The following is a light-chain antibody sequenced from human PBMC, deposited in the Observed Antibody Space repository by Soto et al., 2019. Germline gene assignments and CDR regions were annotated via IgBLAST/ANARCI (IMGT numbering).Light chain of an antibody. V-gene: IGKV3-15*01. CDR2: GAS. CDR3: QQYNNWPRT. J-gene: IGKJ1*01. Sequence: EIVMTQSPATLSVSPGERATLSCRASQSVSSNLAWYQQKPGQAPRLLIYGASTRATGIPARFSGRGSGTEFTLTISSLQSEDFAVYDCQQYNNWPRTFGQGTKVEI. CDR1: QSVSSN.